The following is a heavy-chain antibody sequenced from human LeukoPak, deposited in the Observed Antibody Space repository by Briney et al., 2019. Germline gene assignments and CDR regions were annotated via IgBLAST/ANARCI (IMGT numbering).Heavy chain of an antibody. CDR2: LYYSGNS. CDR1: GGSFSSGDYY. D-gene: IGHD2-15*01. Sequence: SQTLSLTCTVSGGSFSSGDYYWSWLPQPPGTGLEWVGYLYYSGNSYYNPSLKSRVTISIDTSKYQFSLKLSFVTAADTAVYYCARDLGYCSGGSCYSGPNWFDVWGQGTMVTVSS. V-gene: IGHV4-30-4*08. J-gene: IGHJ5*02. CDR3: ARDLGYCSGGSCYSGPNWFDV.